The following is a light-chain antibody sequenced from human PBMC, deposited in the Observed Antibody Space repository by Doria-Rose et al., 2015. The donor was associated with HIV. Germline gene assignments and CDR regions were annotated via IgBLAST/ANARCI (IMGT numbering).Light chain of an antibody. Sequence: TQSPGTLSLSPGERATLSCRASQRVKSSYLAWYQLKPGQAPRLLIYDASASATDIPDRFSGSGSGTDFTLTISRREPEYVAVYYCQQYGTSRGTFGQGTRLEIK. CDR1: QRVKSSY. V-gene: IGKV3-20*01. CDR2: DAS. J-gene: IGKJ5*01. CDR3: QQYGTSRGT.